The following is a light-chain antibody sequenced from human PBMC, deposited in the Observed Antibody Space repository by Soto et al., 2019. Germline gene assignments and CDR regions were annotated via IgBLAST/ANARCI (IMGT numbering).Light chain of an antibody. CDR2: NTT. J-gene: IGLJ2*01. CDR3: ALYVCSGTVV. Sequence: QTVVTQEPSFSVSPGGTVILTCGLTSGSVSTSYYPSRYQQSPGLAPRTLIYNTTTRSSGVPDRFSGSILGNKAALTITGAQSDDESDYHCALYVCSGTVVFGGGTKLTVL. V-gene: IGLV8-61*01. CDR1: SGSVSTSYY.